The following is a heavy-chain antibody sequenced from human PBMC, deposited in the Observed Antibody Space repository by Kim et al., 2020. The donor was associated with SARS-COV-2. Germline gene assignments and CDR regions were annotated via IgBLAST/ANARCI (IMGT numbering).Heavy chain of an antibody. CDR3: AKVSVLRYFDWLPPLGY. CDR1: GFTFSSYA. CDR2: ISGSGGST. V-gene: IGHV3-23*01. J-gene: IGHJ4*02. D-gene: IGHD3-9*01. Sequence: GGSLRLSCAASGFTFSSYAMSWVRQAPGKGLEWVSAISGSGGSTYYADSVKGRFTISRDNSKNTLYLQMNSLRAEDTAVYYCAKVSVLRYFDWLPPLGYWGQGTLVTVSS.